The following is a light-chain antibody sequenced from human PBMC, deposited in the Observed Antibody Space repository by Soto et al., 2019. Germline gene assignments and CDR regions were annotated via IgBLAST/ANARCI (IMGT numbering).Light chain of an antibody. CDR3: PVWDIMTDNYV. J-gene: IGLJ1*01. CDR1: NIGDKR. V-gene: IGLV3-21*04. Sequence: SYELTQPPSVSVAPEKTTTITCGGNNIGDKRVHWYRQKSGLAPVLLISYDSDRPSGIPERFSGSNSGNTATLTISRVEAGDEADYYCPVWDIMTDNYVFGGGTKLTVL. CDR2: YDS.